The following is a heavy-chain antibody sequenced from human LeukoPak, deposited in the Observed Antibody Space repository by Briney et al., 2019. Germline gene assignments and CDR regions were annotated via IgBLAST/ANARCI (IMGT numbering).Heavy chain of an antibody. Sequence: SVTLSLNCTVSGGSFSGSYWNWIRHPPQKGPARIGCIHDSGTTNYNPSLRSRVTISLHTSKNQFSLRLTSVTAADTAVYYCAIEHDGATYSNLWGQGTLVAVSS. J-gene: IGHJ5*02. CDR1: GGSFSGSY. CDR2: IHDSGTT. D-gene: IGHD5-12*01. CDR3: AIEHDGATYSNL. V-gene: IGHV4-59*01.